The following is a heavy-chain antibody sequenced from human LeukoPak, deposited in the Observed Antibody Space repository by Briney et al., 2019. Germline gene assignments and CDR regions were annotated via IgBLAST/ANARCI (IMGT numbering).Heavy chain of an antibody. Sequence: TLSLTCAVSGGSISSSNWWSWVRQAPGKGLEWVAVISYDGSNKYYADSVKGRFTISRDNSKNTLYLQMNSLRAEDTAVYYCARVDGIAAAGTGPIDYWGQGTLVTVSS. J-gene: IGHJ4*02. CDR2: ISYDGSNK. D-gene: IGHD6-13*01. CDR3: ARVDGIAAAGTGPIDY. V-gene: IGHV3-30-3*01. CDR1: GGSISSSN.